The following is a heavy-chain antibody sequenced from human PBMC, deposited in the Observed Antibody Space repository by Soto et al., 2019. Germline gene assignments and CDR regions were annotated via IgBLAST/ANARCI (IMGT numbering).Heavy chain of an antibody. CDR1: GFTVSSNY. Sequence: GGSLRLSCAASGFTVSSNYMSWVRQAPGKGLEWVSVIYSGGSTYYADSVKGRFTISRDNSKNTLYLQMNSLRAEDTAVYCCAREWLRPGYYYYGMDVWGQGTTVTVSS. CDR2: IYSGGST. J-gene: IGHJ6*02. CDR3: AREWLRPGYYYYGMDV. V-gene: IGHV3-53*01. D-gene: IGHD5-12*01.